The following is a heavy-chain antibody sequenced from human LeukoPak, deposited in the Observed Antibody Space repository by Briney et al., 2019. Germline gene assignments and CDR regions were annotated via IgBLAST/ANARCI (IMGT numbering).Heavy chain of an antibody. CDR2: IIPIFGTA. J-gene: IGHJ4*02. CDR3: ATTSYYYGSGSYCHLDY. CDR1: GGTFSSYA. Sequence: ASVKVSCKASGGTFSSYAISWVRQAPGQGLEWMGGIIPIFGTANYAQKFQGRVTITTDESTSTAYMELSSLRSEDTAVYYCATTSYYYGSGSYCHLDYWGQGTLVTVSS. V-gene: IGHV1-69*05. D-gene: IGHD3-10*01.